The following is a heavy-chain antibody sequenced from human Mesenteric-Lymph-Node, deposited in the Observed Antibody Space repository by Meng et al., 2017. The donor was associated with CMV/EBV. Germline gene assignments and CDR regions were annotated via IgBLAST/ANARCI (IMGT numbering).Heavy chain of an antibody. V-gene: IGHV3-48*04. CDR3: ARAYNWNDFDY. CDR1: GFTFSSHS. J-gene: IGHJ4*02. D-gene: IGHD1-20*01. CDR2: ISSGSGTI. Sequence: GGSLRLSCAASGFTFSSHSMNWVRQAPGKGLEWVSYISSGSGTIYYADSVKGRFTMSRDNAKNSLYLQMNSLRAEDTAVYYCARAYNWNDFDYWGQGTLVTVSS.